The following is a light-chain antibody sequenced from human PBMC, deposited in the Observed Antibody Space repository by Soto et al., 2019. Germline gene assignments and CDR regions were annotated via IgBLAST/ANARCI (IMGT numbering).Light chain of an antibody. J-gene: IGLJ1*01. CDR3: SSYSARSPIYV. CDR1: SSDIGGYNF. V-gene: IGLV2-14*01. CDR2: EVT. Sequence: QSALTQPASVSGSPGQSITISCTGTSSDIGGYNFVSWFQQHPGKAPKLLIYEVTNRPSGVSNRFPASKSGNTASLTISGLQAEDEADYHCSSYSARSPIYVFGTGTKVTVL.